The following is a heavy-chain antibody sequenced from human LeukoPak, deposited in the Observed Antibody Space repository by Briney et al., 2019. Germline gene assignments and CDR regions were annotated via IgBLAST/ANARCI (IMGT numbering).Heavy chain of an antibody. V-gene: IGHV4-59*12. Sequence: SETLSLTCTVSGGSISSYYWSWIRQPPGKGLEWIGYIYYSGSTNYNPSLKSRVTISVDTSKNQFSLKLSSVTAADTAVYYCARGTNYDYVWGSYRYPFDYWGQGTLVTVSS. CDR3: ARGTNYDYVWGSYRYPFDY. D-gene: IGHD3-16*02. J-gene: IGHJ4*02. CDR1: GGSISSYY. CDR2: IYYSGST.